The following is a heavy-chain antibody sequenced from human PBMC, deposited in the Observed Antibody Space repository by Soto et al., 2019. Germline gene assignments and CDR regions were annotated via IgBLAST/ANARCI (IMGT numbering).Heavy chain of an antibody. CDR3: AGESGYDILTGYYY. J-gene: IGHJ4*02. D-gene: IGHD3-9*01. CDR1: GYTFTSYA. Sequence: QVQLVQSGAEVKKPGASVKVSCKASGYTFTSYAMHWVRQAPGQRLEWMGWINAGNGNTKYSQKFQGRVTINRDTSGDTAYVELSGLRSEDTAVYYCAGESGYDILTGYYYWGQGTLVTVSS. V-gene: IGHV1-3*01. CDR2: INAGNGNT.